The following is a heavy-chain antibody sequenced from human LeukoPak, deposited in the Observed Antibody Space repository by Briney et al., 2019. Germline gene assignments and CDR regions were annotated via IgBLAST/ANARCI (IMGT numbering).Heavy chain of an antibody. CDR3: ARGDCSSTSCLGDWFDP. D-gene: IGHD2-2*01. CDR1: GYTFTSYD. J-gene: IGHJ5*02. V-gene: IGHV1-8*03. Sequence: ASVKVSCNASGYTFTSYDINWVRQATGQGLEWMGWMNPNSGNTGYAQKFQGRVTITRNTSISTAYMELSSLRSEDTAVYYCARGDCSSTSCLGDWFDPWGQGTLVTVSS. CDR2: MNPNSGNT.